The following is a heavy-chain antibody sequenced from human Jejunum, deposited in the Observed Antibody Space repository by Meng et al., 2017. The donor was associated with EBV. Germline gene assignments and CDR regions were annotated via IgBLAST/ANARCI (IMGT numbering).Heavy chain of an antibody. D-gene: IGHD2-15*01. CDR1: GGSITSSDW. V-gene: IGHV4-4*02. Sequence: QVQLQESGPGLVNPSGXLSLTCAVSGGSITSSDWWTWVRQPPGEGLEWIGEISHDGSSNYSPSLKSRVTILLDKSENHFSLKLNSVTAADTAVYYCARVRCSGGSCFYFDYWGQGALVTVAA. CDR3: ARVRCSGGSCFYFDY. CDR2: ISHDGSS. J-gene: IGHJ4*02.